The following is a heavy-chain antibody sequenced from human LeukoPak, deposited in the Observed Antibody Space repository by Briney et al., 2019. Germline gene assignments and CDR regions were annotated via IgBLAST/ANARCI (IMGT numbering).Heavy chain of an antibody. CDR2: ISYDGSNK. CDR1: EFTFSSYA. V-gene: IGHV3-30-3*01. CDR3: ARRFYYGSGNHSDC. Sequence: GGSLRLSCVASEFTFSSYAMHWVRQAPGKGLEWVAFISYDGSNKYYADSVKGRFTISRDNSKNTLYLQLNSLRAEDTAVYYCARRFYYGSGNHSDCWGQGTLVTVSS. D-gene: IGHD3-10*01. J-gene: IGHJ4*02.